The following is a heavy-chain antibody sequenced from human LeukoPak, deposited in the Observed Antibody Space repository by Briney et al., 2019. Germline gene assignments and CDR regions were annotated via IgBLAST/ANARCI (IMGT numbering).Heavy chain of an antibody. CDR3: ARYCSGGSCYSYFDY. CDR1: GGSISSYY. V-gene: IGHV4-59*01. D-gene: IGHD2-15*01. J-gene: IGHJ4*02. Sequence: SETLSLTCTGSGGSISSYYWSWIRQPPGKGLEWIGYIYYSGNTNYNPSLKSRVTISVDTSKNQFSLKLNSVTAADTAVYYCARYCSGGSCYSYFDYWGQGTLVTVSS. CDR2: IYYSGNT.